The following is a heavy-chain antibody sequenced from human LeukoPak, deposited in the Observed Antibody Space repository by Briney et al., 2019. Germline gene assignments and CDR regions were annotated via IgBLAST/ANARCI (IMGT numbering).Heavy chain of an antibody. D-gene: IGHD3-16*01. Sequence: GGSLRLSCAASGFTFSSYWMHWVRQAPGKGLVWVSRINSDGSSTSYADSVKGRFTISRDNSKNTVSLQMNSLRGDDTAVYYCAKDDAWGRYKDWGQGTLVTVSS. CDR3: AKDDAWGRYKD. V-gene: IGHV3-74*01. J-gene: IGHJ1*01. CDR2: INSDGSST. CDR1: GFTFSSYW.